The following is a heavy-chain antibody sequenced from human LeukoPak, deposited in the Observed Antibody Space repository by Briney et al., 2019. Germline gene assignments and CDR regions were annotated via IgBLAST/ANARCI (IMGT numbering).Heavy chain of an antibody. CDR3: AKEHSPYYDILTGYYNKGAFDI. CDR2: ISGSGGST. D-gene: IGHD3-9*01. J-gene: IGHJ3*02. CDR1: GFTFSAYA. V-gene: IGHV3-23*01. Sequence: AGGSLRLSCAASGFTFSAYAMSWVRQAPGKGLEWVSAISGSGGSTYYADSVKGRFTISRDNSKNTLYLQMNSLRAEDTAVYYCAKEHSPYYDILTGYYNKGAFDIWGQGTMVTVSS.